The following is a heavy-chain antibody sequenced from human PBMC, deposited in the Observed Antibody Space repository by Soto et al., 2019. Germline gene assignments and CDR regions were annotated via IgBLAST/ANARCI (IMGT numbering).Heavy chain of an antibody. J-gene: IGHJ3*02. CDR2: IWYDGSNK. D-gene: IGHD1-26*01. Sequence: GGSLRLSCAASGFTFSSYGMHWVRQAPGKGLEWVTVIWYDGSNKYYADSVKGRFTISRDNSKNTLYLQMNSLRAEETAVYYCARSRVGAYAFDIWGQGAMVTVSS. CDR3: ARSRVGAYAFDI. CDR1: GFTFSSYG. V-gene: IGHV3-33*01.